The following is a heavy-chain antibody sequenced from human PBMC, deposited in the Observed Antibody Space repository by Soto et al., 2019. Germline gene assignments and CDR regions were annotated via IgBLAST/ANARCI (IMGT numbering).Heavy chain of an antibody. CDR3: ARVRFGEWGYAMDV. D-gene: IGHD3-10*01. Sequence: QVQLVESGGGLVKPGGSLRLSCAASGLTFSDCYMNWIRQVPGKGLESVSYISSSGSSINYAGSVKGRFTISRDNAKNSLYLQMNSLRAEDTAMYYCARVRFGEWGYAMDVWGQGTTVTVSS. J-gene: IGHJ6*02. CDR1: GLTFSDCY. V-gene: IGHV3-11*01. CDR2: ISSSGSSI.